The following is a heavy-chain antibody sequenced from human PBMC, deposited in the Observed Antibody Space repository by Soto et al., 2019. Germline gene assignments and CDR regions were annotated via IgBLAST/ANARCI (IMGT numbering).Heavy chain of an antibody. V-gene: IGHV1-18*01. CDR2: ISAYNGNT. CDR1: GYTFTSYG. J-gene: IGHJ4*02. D-gene: IGHD3-10*01. Sequence: QVPLVQSGAEVKKPGASVKVSCKASGYTFTSYGISWVRQAPGQGLEWMGWISAYNGNTNYAQKLQGRVTMTTDTSTSTAYMELRSLRSDDTAVYYCARDHSITMVRGGLYPFDYWGQGTLVTVSS. CDR3: ARDHSITMVRGGLYPFDY.